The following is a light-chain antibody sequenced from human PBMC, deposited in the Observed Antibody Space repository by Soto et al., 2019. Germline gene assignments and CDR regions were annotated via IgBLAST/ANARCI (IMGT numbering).Light chain of an antibody. CDR1: QSLRHSNGFIY. CDR3: QHYNSYGT. J-gene: IGKJ1*01. CDR2: LGS. Sequence: DIVMPQSPLSLPVTPGEPASISCRSSQSLRHSNGFIYLDWYLQKPGQSPHLLIYLGSNRASGVPSRFSGIGSGTEFTLTISSVQPDDFASDDCQHYNSYGTFGQGTKVDIK. V-gene: IGKV2-28*01.